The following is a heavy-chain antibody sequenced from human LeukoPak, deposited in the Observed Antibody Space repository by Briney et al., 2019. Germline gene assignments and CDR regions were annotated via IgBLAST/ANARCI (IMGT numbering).Heavy chain of an antibody. CDR2: IIPIFGTA. V-gene: IGHV1-69*06. J-gene: IGHJ5*02. Sequence: ASVKVSCKASGGTFSSYAISWVRQAPGQGLEWMGGIIPIFGTANYAQKFQGRVTITADKSTSTAYMELSSLRSEDTAVYYCARVPWDYDSSGNNWFDPWGQGTLVTVSS. D-gene: IGHD3-22*01. CDR3: ARVPWDYDSSGNNWFDP. CDR1: GGTFSSYA.